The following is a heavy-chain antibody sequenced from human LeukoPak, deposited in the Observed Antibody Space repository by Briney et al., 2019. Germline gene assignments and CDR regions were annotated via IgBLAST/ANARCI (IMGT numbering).Heavy chain of an antibody. J-gene: IGHJ4*02. CDR3: ASLRSQQLSDFDY. CDR2: IYPSGST. Sequence: PSETLSLTCTVSGGSISSYHCTWIRQPAGKGLEWIGRIYPSGSTNYNPSLKSRVTMSVDTSKNQFSLKLSSVSAADTAVYYCASLRSQQLSDFDYWGQGTLVTVSS. D-gene: IGHD6-13*01. V-gene: IGHV4-4*07. CDR1: GGSISSYH.